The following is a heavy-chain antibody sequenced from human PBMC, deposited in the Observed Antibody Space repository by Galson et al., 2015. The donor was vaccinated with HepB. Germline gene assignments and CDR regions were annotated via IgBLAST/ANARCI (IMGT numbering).Heavy chain of an antibody. V-gene: IGHV1-46*03. CDR2: INPSGGST. D-gene: IGHD3-10*01. Sequence: QSGAEVKKPGESLKISCKASGYTFTSYYMHWVRQAPGQGLEWMGIINPSGGSTSYAQKFQGRVTMTRDTSTSTVYMELSSLRSEDTAVYYCARDRDNRITMVQGVGWFDPWGQGTLVTVSS. J-gene: IGHJ5*02. CDR1: GYTFTSYY. CDR3: ARDRDNRITMVQGVGWFDP.